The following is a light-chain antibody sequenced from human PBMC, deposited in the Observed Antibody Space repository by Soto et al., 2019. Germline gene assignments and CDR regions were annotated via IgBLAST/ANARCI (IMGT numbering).Light chain of an antibody. CDR3: CSYAGSYTWV. Sequence: QSALTQPRSVSGSPGQSVTISCTGTSSDVGGYNYVSWYKQHPGKAPKLMIYDVSKRPSWVPDRFAGSKSGNTASMTISGLQAEDEADYYCCSYAGSYTWVFGGGTKVTVL. V-gene: IGLV2-11*01. CDR2: DVS. J-gene: IGLJ2*01. CDR1: SSDVGGYNY.